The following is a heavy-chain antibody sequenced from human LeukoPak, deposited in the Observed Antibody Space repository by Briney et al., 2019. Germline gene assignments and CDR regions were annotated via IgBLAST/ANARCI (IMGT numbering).Heavy chain of an antibody. J-gene: IGHJ4*02. Sequence: GGSLRLSCAASGFTVSNYWMHWVRQAPGKGLVWVSRINEDGSRTDHADTVRGRFTISRDSGKNTLYLQMDSLGAEDTAVYYCASYDFWSHNWGQGTLVTVSS. CDR1: GFTVSNYW. CDR3: ASYDFWSHN. CDR2: INEDGSRT. V-gene: IGHV3-74*01. D-gene: IGHD3-3*01.